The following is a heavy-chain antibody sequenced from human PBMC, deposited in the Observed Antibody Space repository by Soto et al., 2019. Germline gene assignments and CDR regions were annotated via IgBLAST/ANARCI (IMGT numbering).Heavy chain of an antibody. Sequence: SETLSLTCTVSGGSISSGTYYWGWIRQSPGKGLEWIGSMYYSGTTYYNPSLKSRATISVDMSKNQFSLKLSSVTAADTAVYFCTFVRPTSNWYSFDIWGQRTLVTVSS. CDR3: TFVRPTSNWYSFDI. CDR2: MYYSGTT. J-gene: IGHJ3*02. CDR1: GGSISSGTYY. V-gene: IGHV4-39*01. D-gene: IGHD6-13*01.